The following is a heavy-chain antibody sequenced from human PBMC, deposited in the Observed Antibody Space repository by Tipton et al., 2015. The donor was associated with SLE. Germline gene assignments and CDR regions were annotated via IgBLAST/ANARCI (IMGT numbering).Heavy chain of an antibody. CDR2: IYTSGST. D-gene: IGHD6-13*01. CDR1: GGSISSGSYY. Sequence: TLSLTCTVSGGSISSGSYYWSWIRQPAGKGLEWIGRIYTSGSTNYNPSLKSRVTISVDTSKNQFSLKLSSVTAADTAVYYCATSRQQQLVPPDVWGQGTTVTVSS. CDR3: ATSRQQQLVPPDV. V-gene: IGHV4-61*02. J-gene: IGHJ6*02.